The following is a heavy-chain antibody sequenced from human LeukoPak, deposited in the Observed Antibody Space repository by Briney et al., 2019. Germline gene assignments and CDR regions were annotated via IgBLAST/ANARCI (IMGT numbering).Heavy chain of an antibody. CDR2: ISGSGGST. Sequence: PGGSLRLSCAASGFTFSSYGMHWVRQAPGKGLEWVSGISGSGGSTYYADSVKGRFTISRDNSKNTLYLLMNSLRAEDTAVYYCAILVVVWGHRGAPDSWGQGTLVTVSS. J-gene: IGHJ5*01. CDR3: AILVVVWGHRGAPDS. CDR1: GFTFSSYG. V-gene: IGHV3-23*01. D-gene: IGHD2-8*02.